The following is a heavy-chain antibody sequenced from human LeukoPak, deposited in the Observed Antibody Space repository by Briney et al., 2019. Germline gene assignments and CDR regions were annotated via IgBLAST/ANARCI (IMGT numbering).Heavy chain of an antibody. CDR2: IRSKAYGGTT. J-gene: IGHJ6*02. CDR1: GFTFGDYA. CDR3: TRDLRGPPLVVPAAMENYYYYGMDV. V-gene: IGHV3-49*03. Sequence: GGSLRLSCTASGFTFGDYAMSWFRQAAGKGLEWEGFIRSKAYGGTTEYAASVKGRFTISRDDSKSIAYLQMNSLKTEDTAVYYCTRDLRGPPLVVPAAMENYYYYGMDVWGQGTTVTVSS. D-gene: IGHD2-2*01.